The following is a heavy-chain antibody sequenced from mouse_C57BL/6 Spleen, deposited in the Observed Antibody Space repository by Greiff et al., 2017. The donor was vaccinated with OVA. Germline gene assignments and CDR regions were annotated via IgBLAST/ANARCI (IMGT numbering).Heavy chain of an antibody. CDR3: TRWDYYGSRGYAMDY. Sequence: VQLQQSGTVLARPGASVKMSCKTSGYTFTSYWMHWVKQRPGQGLEWIGAIYPGNSDTSYNQKFKGKAKLTAVTSASTAYMELSSLTNEDSAVYYCTRWDYYGSRGYAMDYWGQGTSVTVSS. J-gene: IGHJ4*01. CDR1: GYTFTSYW. D-gene: IGHD1-1*01. V-gene: IGHV1-5*01. CDR2: IYPGNSDT.